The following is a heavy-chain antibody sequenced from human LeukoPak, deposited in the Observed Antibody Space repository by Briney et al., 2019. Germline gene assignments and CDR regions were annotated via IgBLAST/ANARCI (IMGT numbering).Heavy chain of an antibody. CDR3: AREIDSYGYGFPSFDY. Sequence: ASVKVSCKASGYTFTSYAMNWVRQAPGQGLEWMGWTNTNTGNPTYAQGFTGRFVFSLDTSVSTAYLQISSLKAEDTAVYYCAREIDSYGYGFPSFDYWGQGTLVTVSS. CDR1: GYTFTSYA. D-gene: IGHD5-18*01. V-gene: IGHV7-4-1*02. CDR2: TNTNTGNP. J-gene: IGHJ4*02.